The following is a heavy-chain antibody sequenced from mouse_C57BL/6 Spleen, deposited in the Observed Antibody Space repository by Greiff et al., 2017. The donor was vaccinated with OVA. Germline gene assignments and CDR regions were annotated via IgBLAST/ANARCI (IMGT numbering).Heavy chain of an antibody. CDR2: ISGGGGNN. CDR1: GFTFSSYT. D-gene: IGHD2-1*01. Sequence: EVQLVESGGGLVKPGGSLKLSCAASGFTFSSYTMSWVRQTPEKRLEWVATISGGGGNNYYPDSVKGRFTISRDNAKNTLYLQMSSLRSDDTALYYCARQGIYYGNYWYFDVWGTGTTVTVSS. V-gene: IGHV5-9*01. CDR3: ARQGIYYGNYWYFDV. J-gene: IGHJ1*03.